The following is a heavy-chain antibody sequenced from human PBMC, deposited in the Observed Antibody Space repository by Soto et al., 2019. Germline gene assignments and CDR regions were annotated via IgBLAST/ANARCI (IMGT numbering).Heavy chain of an antibody. CDR1: SGSISSYY. V-gene: IGHV4-59*01. Sequence: PSETLSVSWNFSSGSISSYYWRWMRQPPGRGLEXIWHIYYSGRTHYNPSLKSRVTMSVDTSKNQFSLKLTSVTPADTVVYYCARGALPTYFDYWGQGTLVTVSS. D-gene: IGHD1-1*01. CDR3: ARGALPTYFDY. CDR2: IYYSGRT. J-gene: IGHJ4*02.